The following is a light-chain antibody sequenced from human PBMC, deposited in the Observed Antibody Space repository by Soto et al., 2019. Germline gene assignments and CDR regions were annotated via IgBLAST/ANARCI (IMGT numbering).Light chain of an antibody. CDR1: NIGSKS. CDR2: DDS. J-gene: IGLJ2*01. CDR3: QVWDSSSDLVV. V-gene: IGLV3-21*02. Sequence: SYELTQPPSVSVAPGQTARITCRGNNIGSKSLNWYQQKPGQAPVLVVYDDSDRPSGIPERFSGSNSGNTATLTISRVEAGDEADYYCQVWDSSSDLVVFGGGTKLTVL.